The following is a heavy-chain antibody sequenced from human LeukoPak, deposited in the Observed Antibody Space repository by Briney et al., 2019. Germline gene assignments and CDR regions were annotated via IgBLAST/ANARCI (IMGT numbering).Heavy chain of an antibody. CDR1: GDSVSSNSAA. CDR3: ARDQYGDIDY. CDR2: TCYRSKWYD. Sequence: SQTLSLTCAISGDSVSSNSAAWNWIRQSPSRGLEWLGRTCYRSKWYDDYAVSVRSRISIDPDTSKNLVSLLLSSVTPEDTAVYYCARDQYGDIDYWGQGTLVTVSS. J-gene: IGHJ4*02. V-gene: IGHV6-1*01. D-gene: IGHD7-27*01.